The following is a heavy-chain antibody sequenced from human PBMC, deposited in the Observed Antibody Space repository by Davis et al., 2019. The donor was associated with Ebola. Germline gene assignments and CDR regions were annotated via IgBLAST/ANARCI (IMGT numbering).Heavy chain of an antibody. CDR3: ANLDYGGNSGLDY. D-gene: IGHD4-23*01. J-gene: IGHJ4*02. Sequence: GESLKISCAASGFTFRSYAMSWVRQAPGKGLEWASAISGSGGSTYYADSVKGRFTISRDNSKNTLYLQMNSLRAEDTAVYYCANLDYGGNSGLDYWGQGTLVTVSS. CDR1: GFTFRSYA. V-gene: IGHV3-23*01. CDR2: ISGSGGST.